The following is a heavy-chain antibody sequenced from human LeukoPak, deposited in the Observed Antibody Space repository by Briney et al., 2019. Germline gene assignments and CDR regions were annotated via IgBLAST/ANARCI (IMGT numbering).Heavy chain of an antibody. D-gene: IGHD3-22*01. CDR1: GGSIRSYY. J-gene: IGHJ3*02. V-gene: IGHV4-59*01. Sequence: SETLSLTCTVSGGSIRSYYWSWIRQPPGKGLEWIGYIYYSGSTNYNPSLKSRVTISVDTSKNQFSLKLSSVTAADTAVYYCAREVSHTYYYDSSGYLDAFDIWGQGTMVTVSS. CDR3: AREVSHTYYYDSSGYLDAFDI. CDR2: IYYSGST.